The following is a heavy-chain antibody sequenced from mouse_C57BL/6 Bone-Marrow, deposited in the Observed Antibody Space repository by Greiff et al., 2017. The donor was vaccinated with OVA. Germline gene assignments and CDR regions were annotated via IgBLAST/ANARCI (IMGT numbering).Heavy chain of an antibody. J-gene: IGHJ2*01. CDR2: IDPSDSYT. D-gene: IGHD2-5*01. CDR3: ARDYSNLWYFDY. V-gene: IGHV1-50*01. Sequence: VQLQQPGAELVKPGASVKLSCKASGYNFTSYWMQWVKQRPGQGLEWIGEIDPSDSYTNYNQKFKGKATLTVDTSSSTAYMQLSSLTSEDSAVYYCARDYSNLWYFDYWGQGTTLTVSS. CDR1: GYNFTSYW.